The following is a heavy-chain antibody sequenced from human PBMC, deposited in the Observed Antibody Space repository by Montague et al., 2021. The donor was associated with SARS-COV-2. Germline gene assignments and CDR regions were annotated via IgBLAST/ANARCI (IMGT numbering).Heavy chain of an antibody. Sequence: TLSLTCTASGGSISSGSYYWSWIRQPAGKGLEWIGRIYTSGSTNYNPSLKSRVTISLGTSKNQFSLKLSSATAADTAVYFCAKKKYYYDSGALYGWFDPWGQGALVTVSS. CDR1: GGSISSGSYY. CDR2: IYTSGST. D-gene: IGHD3-22*01. V-gene: IGHV4-61*02. CDR3: AKKKYYYDSGALYGWFDP. J-gene: IGHJ5*02.